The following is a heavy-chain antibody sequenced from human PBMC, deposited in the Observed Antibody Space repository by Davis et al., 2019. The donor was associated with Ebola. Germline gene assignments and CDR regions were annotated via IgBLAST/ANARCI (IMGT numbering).Heavy chain of an antibody. Sequence: ASVKVSCKASGYTFTSYGISWVRQAPGQGLEWMGWISAYNGNTNYAQKLQGRVTMTTDTSTSTAYMELRSLRSGDTAVYYCARDPLVVPAATYYYYYGMDVWGQGTTVTVSS. CDR1: GYTFTSYG. CDR3: ARDPLVVPAATYYYYYGMDV. V-gene: IGHV1-18*01. D-gene: IGHD2-2*01. CDR2: ISAYNGNT. J-gene: IGHJ6*02.